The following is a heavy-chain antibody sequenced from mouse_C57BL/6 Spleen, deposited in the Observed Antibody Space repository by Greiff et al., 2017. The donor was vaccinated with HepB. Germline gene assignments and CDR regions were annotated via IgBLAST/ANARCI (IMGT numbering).Heavy chain of an antibody. CDR1: GFTFSDYG. CDR3: ARGRYGYDGAWFAY. V-gene: IGHV5-17*01. J-gene: IGHJ3*01. Sequence: EVQLQESGGGLVKPGGSLKLSCAASGFTFSDYGMHWVRQAPEKGLEWVAYISSGSSTIYYADTVKGRFTISRDNAKNTLFLQMTSLRCEDTAMYYCARGRYGYDGAWFAYWGQGTLVTVSA. CDR2: ISSGSSTI. D-gene: IGHD2-2*01.